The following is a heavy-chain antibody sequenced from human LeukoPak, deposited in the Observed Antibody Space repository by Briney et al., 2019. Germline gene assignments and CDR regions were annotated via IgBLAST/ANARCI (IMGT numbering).Heavy chain of an antibody. D-gene: IGHD6-19*01. CDR3: ARLTVAGNIDY. Sequence: SETLSLTCAVYGGSFSGYYWSWIRQPPGKGLEWIGYIYYSGSTNYNPSLKSRVTISVDTSKNQFSLKLSSVTAADTAVYYCARLTVAGNIDYWGQGTLVTVSS. J-gene: IGHJ4*02. CDR1: GGSFSGYY. V-gene: IGHV4-59*01. CDR2: IYYSGST.